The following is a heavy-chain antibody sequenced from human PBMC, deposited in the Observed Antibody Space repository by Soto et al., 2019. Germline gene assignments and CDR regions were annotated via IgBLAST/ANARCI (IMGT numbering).Heavy chain of an antibody. V-gene: IGHV1-69*12. D-gene: IGHD4-4*01. CDR2: IIPIFGTA. CDR1: GGTFSSYA. Sequence: QVQLVQSGAEVKQPGSSVKVSCKASGGTFSSYAISWVRQAPGQGLEWMGGIIPIFGTADYAQKFQGRVTITADESTSTAFMDLSSLRSEDTAVYYCARPPSNYYYYGMDVWGHGTTVTVSS. CDR3: ARPPSNYYYYGMDV. J-gene: IGHJ6*02.